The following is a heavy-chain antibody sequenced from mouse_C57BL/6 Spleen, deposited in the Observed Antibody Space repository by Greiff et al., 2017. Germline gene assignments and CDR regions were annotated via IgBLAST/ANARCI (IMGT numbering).Heavy chain of an antibody. CDR2: IDPENGDT. Sequence: VQLKQSGAELVRPGASVKLSCTASGFNIKDDYMHWVKQRPEQGLEWIGWIDPENGDTEYASKFQGKATITADPSSNTAYLQLSSLTSEDTAVYYCTTDYYGSSGYFDVWGTGTTVTVSS. CDR1: GFNIKDDY. CDR3: TTDYYGSSGYFDV. V-gene: IGHV14-4*01. J-gene: IGHJ1*03. D-gene: IGHD1-1*01.